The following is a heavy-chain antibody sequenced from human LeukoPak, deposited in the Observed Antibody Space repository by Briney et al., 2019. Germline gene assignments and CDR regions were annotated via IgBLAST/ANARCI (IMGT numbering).Heavy chain of an antibody. CDR1: GYTLTELS. V-gene: IGHV1-24*01. J-gene: IGHJ6*02. D-gene: IGHD5-12*01. CDR3: ATEVAYSGYDPRRGYYYYGMDV. CDR2: FDPEDGET. Sequence: ASVKVSCKVSGYTLTELSMHWVRQAPGKGLEWMGGFDPEDGETIYAQKFQGRVTMTEDTSTDTAYMELSSLRSEDTAVYYCATEVAYSGYDPRRGYYYYGMDVWGQGTTVTVSS.